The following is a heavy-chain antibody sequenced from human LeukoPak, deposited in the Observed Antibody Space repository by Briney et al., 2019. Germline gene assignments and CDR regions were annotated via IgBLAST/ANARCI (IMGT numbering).Heavy chain of an antibody. Sequence: PGGSLRLSCAASGFTFSSYAMSWVRQAPGEGLEWVSGISGSGGSTYYADSVKGRFTMSRDNSKNTLYLQMNSLRAEDTAVYYCAKSTSGWSLDSWGQGTPVSVSS. J-gene: IGHJ4*02. CDR1: GFTFSSYA. D-gene: IGHD6-19*01. CDR2: ISGSGGST. V-gene: IGHV3-23*01. CDR3: AKSTSGWSLDS.